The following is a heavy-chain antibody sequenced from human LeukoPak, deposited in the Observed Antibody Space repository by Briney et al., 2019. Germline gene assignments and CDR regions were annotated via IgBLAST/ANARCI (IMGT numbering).Heavy chain of an antibody. V-gene: IGHV4-59*01. D-gene: IGHD2-2*01. CDR1: GGSISSYY. CDR3: ARDKYCSSTSCSPLFDY. CDR2: IYYSGIT. Sequence: SETLSHTCTVSGGSISSYYWSWIRQPPGKGLEWIGYIYYSGITNCNPSLKSRVTISVDTSKNQFSLKLSSLTAADTAVYYCARDKYCSSTSCSPLFDYWGQGTLVTVSS. J-gene: IGHJ4*02.